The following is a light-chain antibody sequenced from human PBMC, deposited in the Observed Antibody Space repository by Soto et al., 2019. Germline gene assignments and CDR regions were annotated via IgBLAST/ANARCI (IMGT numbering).Light chain of an antibody. CDR3: QQRSNWPPT. V-gene: IGKV3-11*01. Sequence: EIVLTQSPATLSLSPGERATLSCSATQSVSSYLDWYQQKRGQAPRLLXYHASKRATGIPARFSGSGSGTDFTLAISSLAPEDVEVYYCQQRSNWPPTFGQGTKVDIK. CDR1: QSVSSY. J-gene: IGKJ1*01. CDR2: HAS.